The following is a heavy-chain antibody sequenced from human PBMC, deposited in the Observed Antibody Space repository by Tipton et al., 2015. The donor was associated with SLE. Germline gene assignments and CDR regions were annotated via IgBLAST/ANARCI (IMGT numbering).Heavy chain of an antibody. CDR1: GFTFRTYA. J-gene: IGHJ4*02. Sequence: QLVQSGGDVVQPGRSLRLSCAASGFTFRTYAMAWVRQSPGKGLEWVSLISGGGGSTHYADPVRGRFTISRDNSKNTLSLQLNTLRADDTAIYYCAKDRYCGGGTCFASYFDLWGQGTPVTVSS. D-gene: IGHD2-21*01. V-gene: IGHV3-23*04. CDR2: ISGGGGST. CDR3: AKDRYCGGGTCFASYFDL.